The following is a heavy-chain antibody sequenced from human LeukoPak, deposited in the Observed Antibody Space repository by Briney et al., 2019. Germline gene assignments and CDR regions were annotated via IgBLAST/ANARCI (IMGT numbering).Heavy chain of an antibody. CDR1: GFSLSDYE. CDR2: INTGSSSI. D-gene: IGHD2-21*02. Sequence: GGSLRLSCTASGFSLSDYEINWVRQAPGKGLEWVSYINTGSSSIYCADSLKGRFTISRDDAKNSVYLQLNSLRAEDTALYYCARETSHCGGGCYDYWGQGTLVTVSS. V-gene: IGHV3-48*03. J-gene: IGHJ4*02. CDR3: ARETSHCGGGCYDY.